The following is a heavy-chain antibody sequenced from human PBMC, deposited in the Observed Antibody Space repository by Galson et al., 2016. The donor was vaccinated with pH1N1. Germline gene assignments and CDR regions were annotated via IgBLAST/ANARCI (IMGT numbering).Heavy chain of an antibody. Sequence: PALVKPTQTLTLTCTFSGFSLSTSGVGVGWIRQPPGKALEWLALIYWNDDKRYSPSLKSRLTFTKDTSKNQVVLTMTNMDPVDTATYYCAHSLYGDYVGWFDPWGQGTLVTVSS. CDR3: AHSLYGDYVGWFDP. CDR2: IYWNDDK. D-gene: IGHD4-17*01. CDR1: GFSLSTSGVG. J-gene: IGHJ5*02. V-gene: IGHV2-5*01.